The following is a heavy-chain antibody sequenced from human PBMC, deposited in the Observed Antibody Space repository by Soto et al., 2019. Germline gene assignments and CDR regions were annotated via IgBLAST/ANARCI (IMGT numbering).Heavy chain of an antibody. J-gene: IGHJ6*02. CDR2: IYYSGST. Sequence: QLQLQESGPGLVKPSETLSLTCTVSGGSISSSSYYWGWIRQPPGKGLEWIGSIYYSGSTYYNPSLKSRVTISVDTSKNHFSLKRSSVTAADTAVYYCASQASPYYYYGMDVWGQGTTFTVSS. CDR3: ASQASPYYYYGMDV. V-gene: IGHV4-39*01. CDR1: GGSISSSSYY.